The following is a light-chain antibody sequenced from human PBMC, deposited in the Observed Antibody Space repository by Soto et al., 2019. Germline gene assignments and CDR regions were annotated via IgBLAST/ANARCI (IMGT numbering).Light chain of an antibody. CDR2: EDS. Sequence: QSVLTQPASVSGSPGQSITISCTGTSSDVGSYNLVSWYQQHPGKAPKLMIYEDSKRPSGVSNRFSGSKSGNTASLTISGLQAEDEADYYCCSYAGSSTLVFGGGTKLTV. V-gene: IGLV2-23*01. J-gene: IGLJ2*01. CDR3: CSYAGSSTLV. CDR1: SSDVGSYNL.